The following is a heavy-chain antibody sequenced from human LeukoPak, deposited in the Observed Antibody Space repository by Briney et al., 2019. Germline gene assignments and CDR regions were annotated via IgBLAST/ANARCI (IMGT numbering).Heavy chain of an antibody. J-gene: IGHJ6*02. CDR2: INHSGST. CDR1: GGSISSGGYY. V-gene: IGHV4-39*07. CDR3: ARGGLISSIAARRPYGMDV. D-gene: IGHD6-6*01. Sequence: PSETLSLTCTVSGGSISSGGYYWSWIRQPPGKGLEWIGEINHSGSTNYNPSLKSRVTISVDTSKNQFSLKLSSVTAADTAVYYCARGGLISSIAARRPYGMDVWGQGTTVTVSS.